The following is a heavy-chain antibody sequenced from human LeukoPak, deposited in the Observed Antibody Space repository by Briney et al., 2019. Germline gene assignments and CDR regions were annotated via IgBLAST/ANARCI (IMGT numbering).Heavy chain of an antibody. V-gene: IGHV3-7*01. Sequence: GGSLRLSCAASGFTFSIYWMSWVRQAPGKGLEWVANIKQDGSEKYYVDSVKGRFTISRDNAKNSLYLQMNSLRAEDTAVYYCARDDCSSISCYHNWFDPWGQGTLVTVSS. CDR1: GFTFSIYW. CDR3: ARDDCSSISCYHNWFDP. D-gene: IGHD2-2*01. CDR2: IKQDGSEK. J-gene: IGHJ5*02.